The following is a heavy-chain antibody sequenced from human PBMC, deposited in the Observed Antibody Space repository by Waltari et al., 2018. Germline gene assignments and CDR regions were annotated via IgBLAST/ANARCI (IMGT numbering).Heavy chain of an antibody. CDR3: TTGSVEGY. Sequence: EVQLVESGGGLVKPGGSLRLSCAASGFTFSNAWMNWVRQAPGKGLEWVARIKIKGHGETKDYAAPVRGRFTISRDDSKNTLYLQMNSLKTEDAAVYYCTTGSVEGYWGQGTLVTVSS. J-gene: IGHJ4*02. CDR1: GFTFSNAW. V-gene: IGHV3-15*01. D-gene: IGHD2-15*01. CDR2: IKIKGHGETK.